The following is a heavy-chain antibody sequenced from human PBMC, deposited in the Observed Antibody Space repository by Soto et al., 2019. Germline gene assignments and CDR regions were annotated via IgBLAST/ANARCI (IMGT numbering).Heavy chain of an antibody. J-gene: IGHJ4*02. CDR2: IYYSGST. Sequence: PSETLSLTCTVSGGSISSYYWSWIRQPPGKGLEWIGYIYYSGSTNYNPSLKSRVTISVDTSKNQFSLKLSSVTAADTAVYYCARHPVGEEQQREPLWGQGTLVTVSS. CDR1: GGSISSYY. D-gene: IGHD6-13*01. CDR3: ARHPVGEEQQREPL. V-gene: IGHV4-59*08.